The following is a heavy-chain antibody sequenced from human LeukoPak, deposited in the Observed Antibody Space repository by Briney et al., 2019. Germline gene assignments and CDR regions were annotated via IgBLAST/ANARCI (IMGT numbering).Heavy chain of an antibody. CDR2: INHSGST. J-gene: IGHJ5*02. D-gene: IGHD4-17*01. CDR1: GGSFSGYY. CDR3: ARGARLRWFDP. V-gene: IGHV4-34*01. Sequence: SETLSLTFAVYGGSFSGYYWSWIRQPPGKGLEWIGEINHSGSTNYNPSLKSRVTISVDTSKNQFSLNLSSVTAADTAVYYCARGARLRWFDPWGQGTLVTVSS.